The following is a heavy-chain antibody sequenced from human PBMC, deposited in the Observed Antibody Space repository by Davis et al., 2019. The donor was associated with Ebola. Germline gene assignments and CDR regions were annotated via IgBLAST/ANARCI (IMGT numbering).Heavy chain of an antibody. CDR1: GYTFTGYY. CDR2: IAASNGRT. J-gene: IGHJ4*02. V-gene: IGHV1-18*04. Sequence: ASVKVSCKASGYTFTGYYMHWVRQAPGQGLEWMGWIAASNGRTEDAQKFQDRVTMTTDTSTNTVYMELKSLRSDDTAVYYCARDYGTGSYAVLWGQGTLVTVSS. CDR3: ARDYGTGSYAVL. D-gene: IGHD3-10*01.